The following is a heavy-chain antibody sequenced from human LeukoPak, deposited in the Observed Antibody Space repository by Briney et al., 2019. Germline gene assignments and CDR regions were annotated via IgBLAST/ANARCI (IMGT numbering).Heavy chain of an antibody. CDR3: ARGRYSGSYNDY. J-gene: IGHJ4*02. V-gene: IGHV4-59*01. CDR1: GGSISSYY. D-gene: IGHD1-26*01. CDR2: IYYSGST. Sequence: SETLSLTCTVSGGSISSYYWSWIRQPPGKGLEWIGYIYYSGSTNYNPSLKSRVTISVDTSKNQFSLKLSSVTAADTAVYCCARGRYSGSYNDYWGQGTLVTVSS.